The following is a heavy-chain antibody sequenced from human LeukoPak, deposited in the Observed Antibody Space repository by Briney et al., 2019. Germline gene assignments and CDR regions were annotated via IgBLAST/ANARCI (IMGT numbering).Heavy chain of an antibody. Sequence: SSETLSLTCTVSGGSIGSYYWSWVRQPPGKGLEWIGYIYYSGSTNYNPSLKSRVTISVDTSKNQFSLKLSSVTAADTAVSYCARQPSYDILTGYYFGWFDPWGQGTLVTVSS. CDR3: ARQPSYDILTGYYFGWFDP. D-gene: IGHD3-9*01. CDR1: GGSIGSYY. V-gene: IGHV4-59*01. CDR2: IYYSGST. J-gene: IGHJ5*02.